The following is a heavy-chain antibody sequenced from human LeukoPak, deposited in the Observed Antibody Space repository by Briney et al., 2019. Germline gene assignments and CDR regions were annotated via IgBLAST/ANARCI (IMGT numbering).Heavy chain of an antibody. J-gene: IGHJ6*03. CDR1: GYTFTSYG. CDR2: ISAYNGNT. CDR3: ASFVGEFLEWLSRLDYYYMDV. Sequence: ASVKVSCKASGYTFTSYGISWVRQAPGQGLEWMGWISAYNGNTNYAQKFQGRVTITADESTSTAYMELSSLRSEDTAVYYCASFVGEFLEWLSRLDYYYMDVWGKGTTVTVSS. D-gene: IGHD3-3*01. V-gene: IGHV1-18*01.